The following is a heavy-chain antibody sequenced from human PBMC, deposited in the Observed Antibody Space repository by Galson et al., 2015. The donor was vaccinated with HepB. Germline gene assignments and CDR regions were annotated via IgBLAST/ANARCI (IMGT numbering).Heavy chain of an antibody. CDR2: LVGGPGQT. CDR3: AAVYGFNYGFDY. J-gene: IGHJ4*02. D-gene: IGHD5-24*01. Sequence: SVKVSCKASGFSFSTSDIQWVRQARGRRLEWVGGLVGGPGQTTYAESFQGKVTISRDVSTSVAYLELRNLRYDDTAVYFCAAVYGFNYGFDYWGQGTLVTVSS. V-gene: IGHV1-58*02. CDR1: GFSFSTSD.